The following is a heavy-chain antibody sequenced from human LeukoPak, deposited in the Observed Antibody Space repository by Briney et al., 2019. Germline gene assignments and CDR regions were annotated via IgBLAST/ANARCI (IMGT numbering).Heavy chain of an antibody. CDR1: GFTVSSNY. J-gene: IGHJ4*02. CDR2: IYSSGST. D-gene: IGHD3-9*01. Sequence: PGGSLRLSCAASGFTVSSNYMSWVRQAPGKGLEWVSVIYSSGSTYYTDSVKGRFTISRDNSKNTLYLQMNSLRAEDTAVYFCARLRYFDWLFKDWGQGTLVTVSS. CDR3: ARLRYFDWLFKD. V-gene: IGHV3-53*01.